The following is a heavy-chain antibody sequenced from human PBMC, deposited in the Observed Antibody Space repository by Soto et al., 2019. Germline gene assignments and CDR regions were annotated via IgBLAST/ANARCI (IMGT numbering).Heavy chain of an antibody. CDR3: AKGYRCSGGTCYSEGCEF. Sequence: GGSLRLSCAASGFTSSNYGMHWVRQAPGKGLEWVAVISYDGSNKNYADSVKGRFTVSRDNSKNTLYLQMDSLRAEDTAMYYCAKGYRCSGGTCYSEGCEFWGQGTLVTAPQ. CDR1: GFTSSNYG. CDR2: ISYDGSNK. V-gene: IGHV3-30*18. J-gene: IGHJ4*02. D-gene: IGHD2-15*01.